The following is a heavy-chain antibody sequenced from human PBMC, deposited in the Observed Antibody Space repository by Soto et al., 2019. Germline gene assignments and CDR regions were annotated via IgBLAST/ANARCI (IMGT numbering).Heavy chain of an antibody. J-gene: IGHJ4*02. D-gene: IGHD3-10*01. CDR3: ARSFRGVSLD. V-gene: IGHV4-34*02. CDR2: INHSGTI. Sequence: QVQLQQWGPGLLKPSETLSLTCSVNGGSFSYYYWSWIRQSPGKGLEWIGEINHSGTINFNPSLKSRVTISSDTSENQFSLTLRSVTAADTAIYYCARSFRGVSLDWGQGTLVTVSS. CDR1: GGSFSYYY.